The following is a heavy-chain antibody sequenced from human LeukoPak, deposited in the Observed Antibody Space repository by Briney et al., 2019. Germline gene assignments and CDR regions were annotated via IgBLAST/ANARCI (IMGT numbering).Heavy chain of an antibody. CDR1: AGSTRGYY. Sequence: SETLSLTCIVSAGSTRGYYWSWIWQPPGKGLEWIGYIYYSGSTKYNPSLKSRVTISVDTSERQFSLKLSSVTAADTAAYYCARHMTVTYDAFDIWGQGTMVTVSS. CDR2: IYYSGST. J-gene: IGHJ3*02. D-gene: IGHD3-22*01. CDR3: ARHMTVTYDAFDI. V-gene: IGHV4-59*08.